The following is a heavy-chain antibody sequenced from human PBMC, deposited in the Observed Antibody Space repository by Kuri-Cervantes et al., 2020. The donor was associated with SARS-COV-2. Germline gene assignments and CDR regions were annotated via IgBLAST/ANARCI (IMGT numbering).Heavy chain of an antibody. CDR2: MSGSGDTT. Sequence: GGSLRLSCVASGFTFSNYAITWVRQAPGKGLEWVSAMSGSGDTTYYADSVKGRFTISRDNSKNTLYLQMNNLRAEDTAVYYCAKGRRISIVGAIGVGDGFDFWGQGTMVTVSS. D-gene: IGHD1-26*01. CDR1: GFTFSNYA. J-gene: IGHJ3*01. V-gene: IGHV3-23*01. CDR3: AKGRRISIVGAIGVGDGFDF.